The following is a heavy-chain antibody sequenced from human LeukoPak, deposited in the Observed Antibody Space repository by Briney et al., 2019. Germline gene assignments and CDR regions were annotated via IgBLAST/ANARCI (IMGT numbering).Heavy chain of an antibody. CDR2: IYYSGST. J-gene: IGHJ5*02. CDR1: GGSISSYY. V-gene: IGHV4-59*01. CDR3: ARGQKLLWFGESPPSWFDP. Sequence: SETLSLTCTVSGGSISSYYWSWIRQPPGKGLEWIGYIYYSGSTNYNPSLKSRVTISVDTSKNQFSLKLSSVTAADTAVYYCARGQKLLWFGESPPSWFDPWGQGTLVTVSS. D-gene: IGHD3-10*01.